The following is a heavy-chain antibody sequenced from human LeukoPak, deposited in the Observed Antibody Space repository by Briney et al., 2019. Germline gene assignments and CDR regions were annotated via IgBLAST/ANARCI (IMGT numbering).Heavy chain of an antibody. CDR3: ARGIYYLIEY. V-gene: IGHV4-38-2*01. CDR2: IFHSGST. CDR1: GYSISSGDY. Sequence: PSETLSLTCAVSGYSISSGDYWGWIRQSPGKGLEWTGNIFHSGSTYHNPSLKSRVTISVDTSKNEFSLKLSSVTAADTAVYYCARGIYYLIEYWGQGTLVTVSS. J-gene: IGHJ4*02. D-gene: IGHD3-10*01.